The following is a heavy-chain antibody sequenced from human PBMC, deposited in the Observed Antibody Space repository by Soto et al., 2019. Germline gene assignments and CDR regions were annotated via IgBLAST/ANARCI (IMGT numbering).Heavy chain of an antibody. V-gene: IGHV6-1*01. Sequence: SQTLSLTCVISGDSVSSNGACWNWIRQSPSRGLQWLGRIYYRSKWVRDYAASVESRMAINPDKSRNKFYLQLSYVTPEDTAVYYCARVHCSAGTCLDGLDFWGQGTTVTVSS. J-gene: IGHJ6*02. CDR3: ARVHCSAGTCLDGLDF. D-gene: IGHD2-15*01. CDR2: IYYRSKWVR. CDR1: GDSVSSNGAC.